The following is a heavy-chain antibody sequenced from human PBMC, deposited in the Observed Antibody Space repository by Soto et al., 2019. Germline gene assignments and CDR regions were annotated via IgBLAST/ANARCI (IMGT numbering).Heavy chain of an antibody. J-gene: IGHJ4*02. Sequence: SETLSLTCDVSGVSISSGNWWSWVRQPPGKGLEWIAEVYNDGSAHYHPSLESRATISVDRSKNQFSLRLSSVTAADTGKYYCARLVYDSRLNYLYFDHWGQGTLVTVS. CDR2: VYNDGSA. CDR3: ARLVYDSRLNYLYFDH. V-gene: IGHV4-4*02. D-gene: IGHD3-22*01. CDR1: GVSISSGNW.